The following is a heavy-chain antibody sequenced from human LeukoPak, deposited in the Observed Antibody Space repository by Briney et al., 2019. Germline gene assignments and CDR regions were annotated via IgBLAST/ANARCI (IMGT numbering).Heavy chain of an antibody. J-gene: IGHJ4*02. CDR1: GYSISSSNW. CDR3: ARNWSWKGYYDSSGYYPIFDY. CDR2: IYYSGSI. D-gene: IGHD3-22*01. Sequence: PSETLSLTCAVSGYSISSSNWWGWIRQPPGKGLEWIGYIYYSGSIYYNPSLKSRVTMSVDTSKNQFSLKLSSVTAVDTAVYYCARNWSWKGYYDSSGYYPIFDYWGQGTLVTVSS. V-gene: IGHV4-28*05.